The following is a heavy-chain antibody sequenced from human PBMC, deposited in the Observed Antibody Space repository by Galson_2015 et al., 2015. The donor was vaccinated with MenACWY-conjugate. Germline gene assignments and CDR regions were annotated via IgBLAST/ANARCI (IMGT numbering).Heavy chain of an antibody. CDR3: ARHPPGGRGMDV. Sequence: QSGAAVKKPGESLKISCKTTGYSFTTYWIAWVRQMPGTGLEWMGLISPGDSNTRYSPSFQGQVTLSADKSISTAYLQWSSLQASDTAMYYCARHPPGGRGMDVWGQGTTVTVSS. CDR1: GYSFTTYW. V-gene: IGHV5-51*01. D-gene: IGHD1-26*01. J-gene: IGHJ6*02. CDR2: ISPGDSNT.